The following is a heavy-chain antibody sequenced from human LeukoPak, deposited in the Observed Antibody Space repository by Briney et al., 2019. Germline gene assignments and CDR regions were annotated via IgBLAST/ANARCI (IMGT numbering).Heavy chain of an antibody. Sequence: PGGSLRLSCAASGFTVSNNFMSWVRQAPGKGLEWVSVIYGGGSTYYADSVKGRFIISRDNAKSSLYLQMNSLRAEDTAVYYCARARSQYCSGGSCSPAGYYYYGMDVWGQGTTVTVSS. CDR2: IYGGGST. V-gene: IGHV3-53*01. CDR3: ARARSQYCSGGSCSPAGYYYYGMDV. J-gene: IGHJ6*02. CDR1: GFTVSNNF. D-gene: IGHD2-15*01.